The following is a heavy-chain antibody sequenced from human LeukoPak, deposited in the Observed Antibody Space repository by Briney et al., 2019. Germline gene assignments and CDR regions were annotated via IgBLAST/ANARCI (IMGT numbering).Heavy chain of an antibody. CDR1: GGSISSGGYY. Sequence: PSETLSLTCTVSGGSISSGGYYWSWIRQHPGKGLEWIGYIYYSGSTYYNPSLKSRVTISVDTSKNQFSLKLSSVTAADTAVYYCARGRRIFGVVIDYWGQGTLVTVSS. V-gene: IGHV4-31*03. CDR2: IYYSGST. CDR3: ARGRRIFGVVIDY. D-gene: IGHD3-3*01. J-gene: IGHJ4*02.